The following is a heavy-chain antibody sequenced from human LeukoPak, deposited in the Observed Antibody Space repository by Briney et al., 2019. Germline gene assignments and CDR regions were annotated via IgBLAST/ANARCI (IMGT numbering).Heavy chain of an antibody. CDR2: ISSSSSTI. J-gene: IGHJ4*02. D-gene: IGHD1-26*01. CDR1: GFTFSSYS. V-gene: IGHV3-48*04. Sequence: AGGSLRLSCAASGFTFSSYSMNWVRQAPGKGLEWVSYISSSSSTIYYADSVKGRFTISRDNAKNSLYLQMNSLRAEDTAVYYCARAMVGVTPIYHPFEYWGQGTLVTVSS. CDR3: ARAMVGVTPIYHPFEY.